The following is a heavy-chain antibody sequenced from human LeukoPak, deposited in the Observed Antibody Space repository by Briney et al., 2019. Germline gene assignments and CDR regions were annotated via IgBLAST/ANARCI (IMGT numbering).Heavy chain of an antibody. CDR2: ISGSGGST. D-gene: IGHD3-22*01. Sequence: GGSLRLSGAASGFTFSSYAMSWVRQAPGKGLEWVSAISGSGGSTYYADSVKGRFTISRDNSNNTLYLQMNSLRAEDTAVYYCAKPDLSSGPFQDAFDIWGQGTMVTVSS. CDR3: AKPDLSSGPFQDAFDI. J-gene: IGHJ3*02. CDR1: GFTFSSYA. V-gene: IGHV3-23*01.